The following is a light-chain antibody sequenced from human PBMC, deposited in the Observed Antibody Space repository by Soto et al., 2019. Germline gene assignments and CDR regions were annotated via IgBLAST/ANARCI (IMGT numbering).Light chain of an antibody. Sequence: QSALTQPASVSGSPGPSITIPCTGTSTDVGGYNYVSWYQQHPGKAPKLLIYEVSNRPSGVSDRFSGSKSGNTASLTISGLQAEDEADYYCSSYTSSSTWVFGGGTKVTVL. CDR2: EVS. V-gene: IGLV2-14*01. J-gene: IGLJ2*01. CDR1: STDVGGYNY. CDR3: SSYTSSSTWV.